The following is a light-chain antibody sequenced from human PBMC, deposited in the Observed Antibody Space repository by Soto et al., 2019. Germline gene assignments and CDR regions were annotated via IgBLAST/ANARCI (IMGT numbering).Light chain of an antibody. CDR3: SSYTDYGHVV. J-gene: IGLJ2*01. Sequence: QSALTQPASVSGSPGQSITISCTGTSSDIGAYDYVSWYQQHPGKAPKLMIFEVSDRPSGASIRFSGSKSGNTASLTISGLQTEDEADYYCSSYTDYGHVVFGRGTTLTVL. CDR1: SSDIGAYDY. V-gene: IGLV2-14*01. CDR2: EVS.